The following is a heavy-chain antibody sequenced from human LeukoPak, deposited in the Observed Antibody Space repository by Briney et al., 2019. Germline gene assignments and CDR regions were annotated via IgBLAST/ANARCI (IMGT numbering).Heavy chain of an antibody. CDR3: ARDMRSGWYAADY. D-gene: IGHD6-19*01. V-gene: IGHV3-11*05. J-gene: IGHJ4*02. CDR2: ISSSGSHT. CDR1: GXIFSDYY. Sequence: GGSLRLSCAPSGXIFSDYYMSWIPQAPGKGREWVSYISSSGSHTNYADSVKGRFTISRDNAKNALYLQMNSLSAEDTAVYCCARDMRSGWYAADYWGQGTLVTVSS.